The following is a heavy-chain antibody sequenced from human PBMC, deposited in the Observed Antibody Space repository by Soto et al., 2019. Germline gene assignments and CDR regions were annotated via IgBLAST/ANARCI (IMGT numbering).Heavy chain of an antibody. CDR2: IFSNDDK. V-gene: IGHV2-26*01. Sequence: SGPTLVNPTETLTLTCTVSGFSFSNARMGVSWIRQPPGKALEWLAHIFSNDDKSYSTSLKNSLTISKDTSKSQVVLTMTNMDPVDTATYYYARIIQQQLAPTFDQWGQGTLVTVSS. J-gene: IGHJ4*02. D-gene: IGHD1-1*01. CDR1: GFSFSNARMG. CDR3: ARIIQQQLAPTFDQ.